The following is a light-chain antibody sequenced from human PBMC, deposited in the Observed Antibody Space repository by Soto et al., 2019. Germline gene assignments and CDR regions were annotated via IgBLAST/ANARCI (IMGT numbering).Light chain of an antibody. Sequence: EIVMTQSPATLSVSPGERATLSCRASQSVSSNLAWYQQKPGQAPRLLIYGASTRATGIPARFSGSGSGTEITLTISSLQSEDFAVYYCQQYNNCPLTFGGGTKVEIQ. J-gene: IGKJ4*01. V-gene: IGKV3-15*01. CDR2: GAS. CDR1: QSVSSN. CDR3: QQYNNCPLT.